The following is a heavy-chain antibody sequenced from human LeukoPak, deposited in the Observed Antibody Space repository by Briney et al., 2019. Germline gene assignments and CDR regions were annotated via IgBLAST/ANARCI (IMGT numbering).Heavy chain of an antibody. V-gene: IGHV4-34*01. CDR2: INHSGST. CDR3: ARMLGATLGYYFDY. CDR1: GGSFSGYY. Sequence: SETLSLTCAVYGGSFSGYYWSWIRQPPGKGLEWIGEINHSGSTNYNPSLKSRVTISVDTSKNQFSLKLSSVTAADTAVYYCARMLGATLGYYFDYWGQGTLVTVSS. D-gene: IGHD1-26*01. J-gene: IGHJ4*02.